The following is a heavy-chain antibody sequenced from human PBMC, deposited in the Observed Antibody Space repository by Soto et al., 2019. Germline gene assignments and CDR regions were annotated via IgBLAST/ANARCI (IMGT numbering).Heavy chain of an antibody. J-gene: IGHJ4*02. CDR1: GFTFSDYY. D-gene: IGHD2-8*01. CDR3: ASGTNGAFFVY. CDR2: ISSRSSTI. V-gene: IGHV3-11*01. Sequence: HVQLVESGGGLVKPGGSLRLSCAASGFTFSDYYMSWIRQAPGKGLEWVSYISSRSSTIFYADSVKGRFTISRDNVKNSLYLQMNSLRAEDTAVYYCASGTNGAFFVYWGQGLLVTVSS.